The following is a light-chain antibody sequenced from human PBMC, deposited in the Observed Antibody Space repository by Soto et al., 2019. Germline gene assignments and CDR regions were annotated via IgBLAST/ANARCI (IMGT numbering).Light chain of an antibody. CDR3: SAYTSRSSVV. V-gene: IGLV2-14*01. CDR1: SRDIGAYNL. J-gene: IGLJ2*01. CDR2: EVR. Sequence: QSALTQPASVSGSPGQSITISCSGTSRDIGAYNLVSWYQQPPGKAPKLLIYEVRNRPSGISYRFSGSKSGTAASPTISGLLPEDEGDYYCSAYTSRSSVVFGGGTKLTVL.